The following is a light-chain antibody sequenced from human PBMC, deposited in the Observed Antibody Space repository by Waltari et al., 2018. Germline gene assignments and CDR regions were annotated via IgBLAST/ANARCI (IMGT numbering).Light chain of an antibody. J-gene: IGLJ3*02. CDR2: DNV. CDR1: SGSLASYS. CDR3: QSYDDNNHWL. Sequence: NFVLTQPHSVSEPPRTTVTISCTRNSGSLASYSVPSYQQRPGSSPSTVIYDNVERPSGVPDRFSGSIDSFSNSASLTISGLKTEDEADYYCQSYDDNNHWLLGGGTKLTVL. V-gene: IGLV6-57*01.